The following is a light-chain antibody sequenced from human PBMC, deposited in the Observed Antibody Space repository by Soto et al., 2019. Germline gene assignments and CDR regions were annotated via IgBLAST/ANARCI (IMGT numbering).Light chain of an antibody. Sequence: DIQMTQSPSTLSASVGDRVTITCRASQSISTWLDWYQQKPGKVPKLLIYKASTFESGAPSRFSRSGSATEYTLTITSLQPDEFATYYCTQYSGYSWTCGPETKVVIK. J-gene: IGKJ1*01. CDR2: KAS. CDR3: TQYSGYSWT. V-gene: IGKV1-5*03. CDR1: QSISTW.